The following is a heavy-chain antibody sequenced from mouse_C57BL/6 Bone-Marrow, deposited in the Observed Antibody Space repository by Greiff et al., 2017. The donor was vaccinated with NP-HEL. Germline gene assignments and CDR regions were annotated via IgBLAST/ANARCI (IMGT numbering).Heavy chain of an antibody. V-gene: IGHV1-15*01. CDR3: TNYGSSPYYYAMDY. Sequence: LVESGAELVRPGASVTLSCKASGYTFTDYEMHWVKQTPVHGLEWIGAIDPETGGTAYNQKFKGKAILTADKSSSTAYMELRSLTSEDSAVYYCTNYGSSPYYYAMDYWGQGTSVTVSS. CDR2: IDPETGGT. CDR1: GYTFTDYE. J-gene: IGHJ4*01. D-gene: IGHD1-1*01.